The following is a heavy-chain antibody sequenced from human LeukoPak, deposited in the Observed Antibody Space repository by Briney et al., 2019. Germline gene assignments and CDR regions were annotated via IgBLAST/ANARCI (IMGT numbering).Heavy chain of an antibody. V-gene: IGHV5-51*01. CDR1: GYSSTCYA. J-gene: IGHJ4*02. CDR2: IYPGDSDT. Sequence: GVSVPIDCNVSGYSSTCYAIVWARPTRRKALEWMGIIYPGDSDTRYSPSFQGQVTISADKSISTAYLQWSSLRASDTAMYYCARHLRGDYWGQGALVTVSS. CDR3: ARHLRGDY.